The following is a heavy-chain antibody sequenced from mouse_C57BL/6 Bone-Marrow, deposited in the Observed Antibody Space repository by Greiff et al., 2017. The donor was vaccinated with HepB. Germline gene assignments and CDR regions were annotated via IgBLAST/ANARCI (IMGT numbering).Heavy chain of an antibody. V-gene: IGHV7-1*01. J-gene: IGHJ1*03. CDR2: SRNKANDYTT. D-gene: IGHD1-1*02. CDR3: ARDDGYWYFDV. CDR1: GFTFSDFY. Sequence: EVQVVESGGGLVQSGRSLRLSCATSGFTFSDFYMEWVRQAPGKGLEWIVASRNKANDYTTEYSASVKGRFIVTRDTSQSILYLQMNALRAEDTAIYYCARDDGYWYFDVWGTGTTVTVSS.